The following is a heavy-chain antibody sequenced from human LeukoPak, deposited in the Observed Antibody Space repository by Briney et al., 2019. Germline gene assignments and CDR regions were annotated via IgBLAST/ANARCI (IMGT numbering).Heavy chain of an antibody. CDR2: IYYSGST. CDR3: AREGRTYYDSSGYPGAFDI. V-gene: IGHV4-59*01. CDR1: GGSISSYY. J-gene: IGHJ3*02. Sequence: SETLSLTCTVSGGSISSYYWSWIRHPPGKGLEWIGYIYYSGSTNYNPSLKSRVTISVDTSKNQFSLKLSSVTAADTAVYYCAREGRTYYDSSGYPGAFDIWGQGTMVTVSS. D-gene: IGHD3-22*01.